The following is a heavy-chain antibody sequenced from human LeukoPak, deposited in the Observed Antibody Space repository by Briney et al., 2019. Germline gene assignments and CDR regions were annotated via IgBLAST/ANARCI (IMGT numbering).Heavy chain of an antibody. CDR2: ITTNSSYI. V-gene: IGHV3-21*01. J-gene: IGHJ6*02. D-gene: IGHD2-2*01. Sequence: GGALRLSCAASRFSFGSYDMNWVRQAPGKGLEWVSSITTNSSYIYYADSVKGRFTVSRDNAKNSLYLQMNSLRAEDTAVYYCASHIVVVTAIRYYAMDVWGQGTTVTVSS. CDR3: ASHIVVVTAIRYYAMDV. CDR1: RFSFGSYD.